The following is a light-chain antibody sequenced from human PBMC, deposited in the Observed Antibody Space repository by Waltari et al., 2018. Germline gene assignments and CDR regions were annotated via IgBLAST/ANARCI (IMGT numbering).Light chain of an antibody. Sequence: EIVFTHSPGTLSLSPGERATLSCRASQSVSRYLAWYQQKPGQAPRLLIYGASSRATGIPDRLSGSGSGTDFSLTISRLEPEDFAVYYCQNHERLPAMFGQGTKVEIK. CDR3: QNHERLPAM. J-gene: IGKJ1*01. CDR2: GAS. CDR1: QSVSRY. V-gene: IGKV3-20*01.